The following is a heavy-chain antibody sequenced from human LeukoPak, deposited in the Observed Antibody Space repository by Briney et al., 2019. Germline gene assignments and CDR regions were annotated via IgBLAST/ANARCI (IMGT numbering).Heavy chain of an antibody. CDR2: IYYSGST. V-gene: IGHV4-59*01. CDR3: ALGAPGSSSYYYYYGMDV. D-gene: IGHD6-6*01. CDR1: GVSISSYY. Sequence: PSETLSLTCTVSGVSISSYYWSWIRQPPGKGLEWLGYIYYSGSTNYNPSLKSRVTISVDTSKNQFSLKLSSVTAADTAVYYCALGAPGSSSYYYYYGMDVWGQGTTVTVSS. J-gene: IGHJ6*02.